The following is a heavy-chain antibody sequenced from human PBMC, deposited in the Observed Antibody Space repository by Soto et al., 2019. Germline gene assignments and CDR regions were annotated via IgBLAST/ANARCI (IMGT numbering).Heavy chain of an antibody. J-gene: IGHJ5*02. D-gene: IGHD3-10*01. CDR2: MNPNSGNT. Sequence: ASVKVSCKASGYTFTSYDINWVRQAAGQGLEWMGWMNPNSGNTGYAQKFQGRVTMTRNTSISTAYMELSSLRSEDTAVYYCARATSGSYYNYWCYPWGQGTLFTVSS. CDR1: GYTFTSYD. V-gene: IGHV1-8*01. CDR3: ARATSGSYYNYWCYP.